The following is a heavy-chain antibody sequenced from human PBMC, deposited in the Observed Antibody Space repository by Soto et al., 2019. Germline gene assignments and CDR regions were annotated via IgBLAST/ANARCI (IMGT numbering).Heavy chain of an antibody. D-gene: IGHD3-9*01. Sequence: KPPETLSLTCVVSVGSVSTYYYNWIRQSPGKGLEWIGEINHSGNNNYSPSLKSRVTMSLDTSKNQFSLKLTSVTAADTAVYYCARGGSNDWQVAFDIWGQGTMVTVSS. V-gene: IGHV4-34*01. CDR2: INHSGNN. CDR1: VGSVSTYY. J-gene: IGHJ3*02. CDR3: ARGGSNDWQVAFDI.